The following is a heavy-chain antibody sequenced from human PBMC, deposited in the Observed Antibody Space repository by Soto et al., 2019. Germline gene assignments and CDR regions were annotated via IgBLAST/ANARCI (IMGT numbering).Heavy chain of an antibody. D-gene: IGHD5-12*01. CDR1: GFTFSSYA. J-gene: IGHJ4*02. CDR3: AKDRQMATIVYYFAY. V-gene: IGHV3-23*01. Sequence: GGSLRLSCAASGFTFSSYAMSWVRQAPGKGLEWVSAISGSGGSTYYADSGKGRFTISRDNSKNTLYLQMNSLRAEDTAVYYCAKDRQMATIVYYFAYWGQGTLVTVSS. CDR2: ISGSGGST.